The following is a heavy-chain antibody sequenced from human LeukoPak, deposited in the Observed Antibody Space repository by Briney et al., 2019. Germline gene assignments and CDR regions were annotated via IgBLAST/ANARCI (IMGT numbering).Heavy chain of an antibody. V-gene: IGHV4-39*01. Sequence: SETLSLTCTVSGGSISSGNYYWGWIRQPPGKGLEWIGSIHYNGNTYHNPSLKSRVTISVDTSKNQFSLKLSSVTAADTAVYYCARLSGGTQWLAPFDYWGQGTLVTVSS. CDR1: GGSISSGNYY. CDR3: ARLSGGTQWLAPFDY. J-gene: IGHJ4*02. CDR2: IHYNGNT. D-gene: IGHD6-19*01.